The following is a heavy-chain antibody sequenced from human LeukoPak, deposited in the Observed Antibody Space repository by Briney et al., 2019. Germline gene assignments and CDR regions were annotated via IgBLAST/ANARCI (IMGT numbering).Heavy chain of an antibody. CDR1: GGSISSYY. V-gene: IGHV4-59*01. CDR2: IYYSGST. J-gene: IGHJ4*02. CDR3: ARDSYEKVL. D-gene: IGHD3-16*01. Sequence: SETLSLTCTVSGGSISSYYWSWSRQPPGRGLEWIGYIYYSGSTNYNPSLKSRVTISVDTSKNQFSLKLGSVTAADTAVYYCARDSYEKVLWGQGTLVTVSS.